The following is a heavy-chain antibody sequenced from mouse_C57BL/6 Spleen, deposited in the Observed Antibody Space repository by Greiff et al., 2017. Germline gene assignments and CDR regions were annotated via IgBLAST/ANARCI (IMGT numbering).Heavy chain of an antibody. CDR3: ARKDFYGSGYFDV. D-gene: IGHD1-1*01. Sequence: VQLQQPGAELVKPGASVKLSCKASGYTFTSYWMQWVKQRPGQGLEWIGEIDPSDSYNNYNQKFKGKATLTVDTSSSTAYMQLSSLTSEDSAVYYCARKDFYGSGYFDVWGTGTTVTVSS. J-gene: IGHJ1*03. V-gene: IGHV1-50*01. CDR2: IDPSDSYN. CDR1: GYTFTSYW.